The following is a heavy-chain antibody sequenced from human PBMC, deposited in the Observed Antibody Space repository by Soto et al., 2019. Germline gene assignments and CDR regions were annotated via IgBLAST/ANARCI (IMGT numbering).Heavy chain of an antibody. CDR2: ISYDGSNK. V-gene: IGHV3-30-3*01. Sequence: GGSLRLSSSDSGFTFSSYAMHWVRQAPGKGLEWVAVISYDGSNKYYADSVKGRFTISRDNSKNTLYLQMNSLRAEDTAVYYCASYDPRYWGQGTLVTVSS. CDR1: GFTFSSYA. D-gene: IGHD3-22*01. CDR3: ASYDPRY. J-gene: IGHJ4*02.